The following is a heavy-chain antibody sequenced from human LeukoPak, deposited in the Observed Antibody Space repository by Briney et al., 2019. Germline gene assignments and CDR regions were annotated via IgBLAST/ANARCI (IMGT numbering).Heavy chain of an antibody. CDR1: GFTFSSYG. CDR3: ARDQSSAAAGTFDAFDI. Sequence: PGGSLRLSCAASGFTFSSYGMHWIRQAPGKGLEWVAYITTSGTTIYYADSVKGRFTVSRDNAKNSLYLQMNSLRDEDTAVYYCARDQSSAAAGTFDAFDIWGQGTMVTVSS. V-gene: IGHV3-48*02. J-gene: IGHJ3*02. D-gene: IGHD6-13*01. CDR2: ITTSGTTI.